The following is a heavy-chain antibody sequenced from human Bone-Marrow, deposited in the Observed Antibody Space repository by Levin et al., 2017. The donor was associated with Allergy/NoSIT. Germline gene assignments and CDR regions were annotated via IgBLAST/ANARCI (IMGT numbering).Heavy chain of an antibody. CDR3: AREYSSSSSNMDV. D-gene: IGHD6-6*01. CDR2: ISSSGSTI. CDR1: GFTFSSSE. V-gene: IGHV3-48*03. Sequence: LSLTCAASGFTFSSSEMNWVRQAPGKGLEWVSYISSSGSTIYYADSVKGRFTISRDNAKNSLYLQMNSLRAEDTAVYYCAREYSSSSSNMDVWGKGTTVTVSS. J-gene: IGHJ6*03.